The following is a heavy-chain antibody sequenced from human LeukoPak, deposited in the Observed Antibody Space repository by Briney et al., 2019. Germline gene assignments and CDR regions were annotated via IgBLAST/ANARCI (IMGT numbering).Heavy chain of an antibody. Sequence: ASVKVSCKVSVYTLTELSMHWVRQAPGKGLEWMGGFDPEDGETIYAQKFQGRVTMTEDTSTDTAYVELSSLRSEDTAVYYCATVRQQLVPEYFQHWGQGTLVTVSP. J-gene: IGHJ1*01. V-gene: IGHV1-24*01. CDR2: FDPEDGET. D-gene: IGHD6-13*01. CDR3: ATVRQQLVPEYFQH. CDR1: VYTLTELS.